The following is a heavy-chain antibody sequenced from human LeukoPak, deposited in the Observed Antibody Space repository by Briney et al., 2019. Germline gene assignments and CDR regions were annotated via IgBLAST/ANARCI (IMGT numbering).Heavy chain of an antibody. J-gene: IGHJ4*02. CDR2: ISPNSGGT. CDR1: GYTFTAYY. D-gene: IGHD5-18*01. V-gene: IGHV1-2*02. Sequence: ASVKVSCKASGYTFTAYYIHWVRQAPGQGLEWMGWISPNSGGTNYAQKFQDRVTMTRDTSINTASMELSRLKSDDTAVYYCARAKTAQESYFDYWGQGTLVTVSS. CDR3: ARAKTAQESYFDY.